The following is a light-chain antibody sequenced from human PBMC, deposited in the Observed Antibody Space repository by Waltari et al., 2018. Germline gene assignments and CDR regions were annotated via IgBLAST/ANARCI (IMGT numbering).Light chain of an antibody. CDR2: SNS. CDR1: NSNIGAGLD. Sequence: QSMLTQPPSVSGAPGQGVTISCTGSNSNIGAGLDLHWYQQLPAAPHAPRLLIYSNSYRASGVPGRFSASKSGTSASLTITGLQADDEADYYCQSYDSPSLAASLTYSEVVFGGGT. V-gene: IGLV1-40*01. J-gene: IGLJ2*01. CDR3: QSYDSPSLAASLTYSEVV.